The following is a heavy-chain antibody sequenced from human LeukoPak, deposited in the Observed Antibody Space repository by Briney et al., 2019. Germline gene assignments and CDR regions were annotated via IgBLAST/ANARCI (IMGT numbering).Heavy chain of an antibody. V-gene: IGHV3-30-3*01. J-gene: IGHJ4*02. CDR2: ISYDGSNK. CDR3: ARVGDIGDIVVVPAAPDY. D-gene: IGHD2-2*01. CDR1: GFAVSSNH. Sequence: GGSLRLSCAASGFAVSSNHMNWVRQAPGKGLEWVAVISYDGSNKYYADSVKGRFTISRDNSKNTLYLQMNSLRAEDTAVYYCARVGDIGDIVVVPAAPDYWGQGTLVTVSS.